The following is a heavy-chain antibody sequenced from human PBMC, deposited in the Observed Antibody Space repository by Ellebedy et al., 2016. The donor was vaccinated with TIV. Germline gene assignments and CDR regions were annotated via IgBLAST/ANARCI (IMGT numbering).Heavy chain of an antibody. CDR3: AREGVGAVAAFDI. V-gene: IGHV3-48*03. Sequence: PGGSLRLSCAASGFTFSTYEMDWVRQAPGKGLEWLSYISGSGDSTYYADSLKGRFTISRDNAKNSLYLQMNSLRAEDTALYYCAREGVGAVAAFDIWGQGTMVTVSS. CDR2: ISGSGDST. J-gene: IGHJ3*02. CDR1: GFTFSTYE. D-gene: IGHD1-26*01.